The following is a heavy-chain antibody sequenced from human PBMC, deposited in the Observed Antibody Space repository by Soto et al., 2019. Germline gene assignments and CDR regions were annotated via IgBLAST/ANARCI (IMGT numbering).Heavy chain of an antibody. CDR3: VKEKVRPFDY. V-gene: IGHV3-23*01. Sequence: EVQLLESGGGLVQPGGSLTLSCGASGVSFSAYAMGWVRQAPGKGLEWVSSISGSGSYTYYTDSVKGRFTISRDNSKTTLYLEMNSLIAEDMAVYYCVKEKVRPFDYWGQGTQVTVSS. CDR2: ISGSGSYT. J-gene: IGHJ4*02. CDR1: GVSFSAYA.